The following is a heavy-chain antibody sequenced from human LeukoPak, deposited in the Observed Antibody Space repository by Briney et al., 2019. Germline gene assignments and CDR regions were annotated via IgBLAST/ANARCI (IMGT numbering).Heavy chain of an antibody. V-gene: IGHV1-8*01. CDR1: GYTFTSYD. D-gene: IGHD3-3*01. CDR3: ARVGPNSQLSGYDFWSGYIYYYYGMDV. CDR2: MNPNSGNT. J-gene: IGHJ6*02. Sequence: GASVKVSCKASGYTFTSYDINWVRQATGQGLEWMGWMNPNSGNTGYAQKFQGRVTMTRNTPISTAYMELSSLRSEDTAVYYCARVGPNSQLSGYDFWSGYIYYYYGMDVWGQGTTVTVSS.